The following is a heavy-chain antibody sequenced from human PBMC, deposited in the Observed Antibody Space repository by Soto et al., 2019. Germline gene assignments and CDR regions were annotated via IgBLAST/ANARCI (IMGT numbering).Heavy chain of an antibody. D-gene: IGHD1-1*01. Sequence: PGGSLRLSCAASGFTFSSYEMNWIRQAPGKGLEWVSYISGSGSTIYYADSVKGRFTISRDNARNSLYLQVNSLRAEDTAVYYCARDPERRGFFYFDYWGQGTLVTVSS. CDR3: ARDPERRGFFYFDY. CDR2: ISGSGSTI. CDR1: GFTFSSYE. V-gene: IGHV3-48*03. J-gene: IGHJ4*02.